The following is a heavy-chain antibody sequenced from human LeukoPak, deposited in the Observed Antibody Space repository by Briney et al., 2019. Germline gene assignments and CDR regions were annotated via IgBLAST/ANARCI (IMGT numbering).Heavy chain of an antibody. D-gene: IGHD3-3*01. V-gene: IGHV3-23*01. J-gene: IGHJ3*02. CDR2: ISDSGAKT. CDR3: AKLPTIYGVADSFDM. CDR1: GFTLRSYE. Sequence: PGGSLRLSCEASGFTLRSYEMSWVRQAPGKGLEWVSIISDSGAKTDYADSVKGRFTISRDNSKNTLFLQLNRLRAEDTATYYCAKLPTIYGVADSFDMWGQGTAVIVSS.